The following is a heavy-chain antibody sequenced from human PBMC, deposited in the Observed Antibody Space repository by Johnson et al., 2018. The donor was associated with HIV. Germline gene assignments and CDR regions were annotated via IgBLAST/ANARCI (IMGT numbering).Heavy chain of an antibody. CDR3: AKDQGYWGDDAFDI. J-gene: IGHJ3*02. CDR1: GFTFSNYG. V-gene: IGHV3-30*18. Sequence: QVQLVESGGGVVQPGRSLRLSCAASGFTFSNYGMHWVRQAPGKGLEWVAVISYDGNNKYYTDSVKGRFTISRDNSKNTLYLQMNSQRAEDTAVYYCAKDQGYWGDDAFDIWGQGTMVTVSA. D-gene: IGHD7-27*01. CDR2: ISYDGNNK.